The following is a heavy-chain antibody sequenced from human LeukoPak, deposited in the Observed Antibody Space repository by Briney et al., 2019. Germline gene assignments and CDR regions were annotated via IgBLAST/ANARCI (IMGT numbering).Heavy chain of an antibody. V-gene: IGHV4-34*01. Sequence: PSETLSLTCAVYGGSFSGYYWSWIRQPPGKGLEWIGEINHSGSTNYNPSLKSRVTISVDASKNQFSLKLSSVTAADTAVYYCASRYSSSWWVLYFDLWGRGTLVTVSS. CDR3: ASRYSSSWWVLYFDL. CDR1: GGSFSGYY. D-gene: IGHD6-13*01. CDR2: INHSGST. J-gene: IGHJ2*01.